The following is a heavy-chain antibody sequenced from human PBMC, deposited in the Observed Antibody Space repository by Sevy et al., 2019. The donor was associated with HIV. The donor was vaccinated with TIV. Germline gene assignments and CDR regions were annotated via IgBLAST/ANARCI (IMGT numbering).Heavy chain of an antibody. J-gene: IGHJ6*02. V-gene: IGHV3-7*01. CDR1: GFTFSNYW. CDR2: IKQDGSEK. D-gene: IGHD5-12*01. Sequence: GGSLRLSCAASGFTFSNYWMTWVRQAPGKGLEWVANIKQDGSEKYYVDSVKGRFTISRDNSQNSLFLQMNTLRAEDTAVYYCAREGSPYDTYYYYYGMDVWGQGTTVTVSS. CDR3: AREGSPYDTYYYYYGMDV.